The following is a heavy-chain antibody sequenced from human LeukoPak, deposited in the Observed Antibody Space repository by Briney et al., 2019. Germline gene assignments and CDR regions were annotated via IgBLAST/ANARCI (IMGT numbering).Heavy chain of an antibody. Sequence: GRSLRLSCAASGFTFSSYAMGWVRQAPGKGLEWVSAISGSGGSTYYADSVKGRFTISRDNSKNTLYLQMNSLRAEDTAVYYCAKTYSYGYGQFYYYYGMDVWGQGTTVTVSS. CDR3: AKTYSYGYGQFYYYYGMDV. CDR1: GFTFSSYA. J-gene: IGHJ6*02. V-gene: IGHV3-23*01. CDR2: ISGSGGST. D-gene: IGHD5-18*01.